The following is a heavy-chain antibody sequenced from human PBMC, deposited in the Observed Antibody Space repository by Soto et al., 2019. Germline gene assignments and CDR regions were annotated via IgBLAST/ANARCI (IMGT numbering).Heavy chain of an antibody. CDR2: MYNTGST. V-gene: IGHV4-59*01. J-gene: IGHJ6*02. D-gene: IGHD2-21*02. CDR1: GGSISMYY. Sequence: SDTLSLTCTVSGGSISMYYWSWIRQPPGKGLEWIGYMYNTGSTVYNPPFKSRVTISVDTSKNQFSLKLNSVTAADTAVYYCARDLWGYCGTDCYPLDVWGQGTTVT. CDR3: ARDLWGYCGTDCYPLDV.